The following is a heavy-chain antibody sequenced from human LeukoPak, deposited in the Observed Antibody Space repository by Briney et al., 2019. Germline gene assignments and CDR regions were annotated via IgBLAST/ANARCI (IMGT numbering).Heavy chain of an antibody. D-gene: IGHD2-15*01. J-gene: IGHJ4*02. Sequence: ASVKVSCKASGYTFTGYYMHWVRQAPGQGLEWMGWINPSSGGTNYAQKFQGRVTMTRDTSISTAYMELSRLRSDDTAVYYCARGPEYCSGGSCYPMGYFDYWGQGTLVTVSS. CDR1: GYTFTGYY. CDR2: INPSSGGT. V-gene: IGHV1-2*02. CDR3: ARGPEYCSGGSCYPMGYFDY.